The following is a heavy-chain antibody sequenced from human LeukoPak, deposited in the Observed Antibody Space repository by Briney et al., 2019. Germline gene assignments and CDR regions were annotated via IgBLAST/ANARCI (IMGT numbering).Heavy chain of an antibody. J-gene: IGHJ6*03. CDR3: ASSGSYDYYYYYMDV. Sequence: SETLPLTCTVSGGSISSYYWSWIRQPPGKGLGWIGYIYYSGSTNYNPSLKSRVTISVDTSKNQFSLKLSPVTAADTAVYYCASSGSYDYYYYYMDVWGKGTTVTISS. CDR2: IYYSGST. D-gene: IGHD1-26*01. V-gene: IGHV4-59*01. CDR1: GGSISSYY.